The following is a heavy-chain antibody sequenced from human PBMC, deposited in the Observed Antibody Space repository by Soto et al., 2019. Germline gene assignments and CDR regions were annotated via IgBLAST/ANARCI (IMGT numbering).Heavy chain of an antibody. CDR1: GFTFGDHA. CDR3: KRPQFYDSSGYYDY. D-gene: IGHD3-22*01. J-gene: IGHJ4*02. CDR2: IRSKTYGGTT. V-gene: IGHV3-49*03. Sequence: GSLRLSCTSSGFTFGDHAMSWFRQAPGKGLEWVGFIRSKTYGGTTEYAASVKGRFTISRDDSKGIAYLQMNSLKTEDTAVYYCKRPQFYDSSGYYDYWGQGTQVTVSS.